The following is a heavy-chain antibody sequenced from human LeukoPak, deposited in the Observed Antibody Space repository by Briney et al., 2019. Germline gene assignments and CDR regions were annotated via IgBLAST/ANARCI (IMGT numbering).Heavy chain of an antibody. CDR3: ARARAPSDYYYYYMDV. CDR1: GGSLSGYY. Sequence: SETLSLTCAVYGGSLSGYYWSWIRQPPGKGLEWIGEINHSGSTNYNPSLKSRVTISVDTSKNQFSLKLSSVTAADTAVYYCARARAPSDYYYYYMDVWGKGTTVTVSS. J-gene: IGHJ6*03. V-gene: IGHV4-34*01. CDR2: INHSGST. D-gene: IGHD2-2*01.